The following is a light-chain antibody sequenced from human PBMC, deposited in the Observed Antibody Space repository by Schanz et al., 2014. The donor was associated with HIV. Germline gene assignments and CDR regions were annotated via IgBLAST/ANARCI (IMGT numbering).Light chain of an antibody. V-gene: IGLV1-44*01. CDR2: GNS. J-gene: IGLJ2*01. CDR1: SSNIGTNT. Sequence: QSVLTQPPSASGTPGQRVTISCSGSSSNIGTNTVNWYQQLPGTAPKLLIYGNSNRPSGVPDRFSGSKSGTSASLAITGLQAEDEADYYCCSYAGSYTVVFGGGTKLTVL. CDR3: CSYAGSYTVV.